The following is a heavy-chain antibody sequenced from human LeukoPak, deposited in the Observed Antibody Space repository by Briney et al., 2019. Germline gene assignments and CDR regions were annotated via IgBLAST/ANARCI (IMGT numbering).Heavy chain of an antibody. Sequence: GGSLRLSCAASGFTFSSYGMSWVRQAPGKGLEWVSSISSISSYIYYADSVKGRFTISRDNAKNSLYLQMDSLRAEDTAVYYCARDPSGSYYPRVSGALDIWGQGTMVTVSS. CDR2: ISSISSYI. CDR3: ARDPSGSYYPRVSGALDI. V-gene: IGHV3-21*01. D-gene: IGHD1-26*01. J-gene: IGHJ3*02. CDR1: GFTFSSYG.